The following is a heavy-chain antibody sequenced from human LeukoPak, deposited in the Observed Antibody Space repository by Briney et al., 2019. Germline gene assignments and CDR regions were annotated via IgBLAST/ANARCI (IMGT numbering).Heavy chain of an antibody. Sequence: GSLRLSCAVSGFTFSNAWVSWIRQPPGKGLEWIGEINHSGSTNYNPSLKSRVTISVDTSKNQFSLKLSSVTAADTAVYYCARLSATISNYWGQGTLVTVSS. CDR1: GFTFSNAW. V-gene: IGHV4-34*01. CDR2: INHSGST. CDR3: ARLSATISNY. J-gene: IGHJ4*02. D-gene: IGHD5-12*01.